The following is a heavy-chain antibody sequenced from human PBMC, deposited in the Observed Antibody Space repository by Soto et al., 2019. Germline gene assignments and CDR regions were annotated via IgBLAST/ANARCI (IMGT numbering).Heavy chain of an antibody. Sequence: LRLTCAPCRLYFGSPSMNWVRQAPGKGLEWVSYISSSSSTIYYADSVKGRFTISRDNAKNSLYLQMNSLRAEDTAVYYCASQSSEWLLFXSWGQGT. CDR3: ASQSSEWLLFXS. D-gene: IGHD5-12*01. V-gene: IGHV3-48*01. CDR1: RLYFGSPS. CDR2: ISSSSSTI. J-gene: IGHJ4*02.